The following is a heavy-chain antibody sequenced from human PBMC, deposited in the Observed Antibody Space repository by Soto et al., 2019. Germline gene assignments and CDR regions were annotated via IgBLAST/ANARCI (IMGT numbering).Heavy chain of an antibody. V-gene: IGHV4-34*01. CDR3: ARGSAPMGGDIVVVVAATPSANSYYGMDV. CDR2: INHSGST. Sequence: RTSETLSLTCAVYGGSFSGYYWSWIRQPPGKGLEWIGEINHSGSTNYNPSLKSRVTISVDTSKNQFSLKLSSVTAADTAVYYCARGSAPMGGDIVVVVAATPSANSYYGMDVWGQGTTVTVSS. D-gene: IGHD2-15*01. J-gene: IGHJ6*02. CDR1: GGSFSGYY.